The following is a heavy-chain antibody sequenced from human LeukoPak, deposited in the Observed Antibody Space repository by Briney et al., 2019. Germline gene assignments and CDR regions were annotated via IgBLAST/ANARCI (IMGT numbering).Heavy chain of an antibody. J-gene: IGHJ5*02. V-gene: IGHV1-69*05. CDR2: IIPIFGTA. Sequence: SVKVSCKASGGTFSSYAISWVRQAPGQGLEWMGGIIPIFGTANYAQKFQGRVTITTDESTSTAYMELSSLRSEDTAVYYCARGYYDFWSGYYTRYNWFDPWGQGTLVTVSS. CDR1: GGTFSSYA. CDR3: ARGYYDFWSGYYTRYNWFDP. D-gene: IGHD3-3*01.